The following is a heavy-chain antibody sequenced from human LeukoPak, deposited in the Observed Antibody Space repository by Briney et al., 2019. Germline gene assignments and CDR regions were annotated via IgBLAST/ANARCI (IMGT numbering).Heavy chain of an antibody. J-gene: IGHJ5*02. CDR3: ARGEREDLLLWFGAWQGGFDP. V-gene: IGHV1-8*01. CDR2: MNPNSGNT. D-gene: IGHD3-10*01. Sequence: ASVKVSCKASGYTFTSYDINWVRQATGQGLEWMGWMNPNSGNTGYAQKFQGRVTMTRNTSISTAYMELSSLRSEDTAVYYCARGEREDLLLWFGAWQGGFDPWGQGTLVTVSS. CDR1: GYTFTSYD.